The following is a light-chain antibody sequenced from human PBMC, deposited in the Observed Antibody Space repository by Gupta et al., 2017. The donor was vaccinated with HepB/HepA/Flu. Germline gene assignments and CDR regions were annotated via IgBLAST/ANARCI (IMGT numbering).Light chain of an antibody. CDR1: SSDV. CDR3: SSYRSTSALAV. V-gene: IGLV2-14*01. J-gene: IGLJ3*02. CDR2: DVS. Sequence: QSALTQPASVSGSPGQSITISCTGTSSDVSWYQQHPGKAPKLMIYDVSKRPARVSYRFSGSKSGNTASLTIAELQAEEEADYYCSSYRSTSALAVFGGGTKLTVL.